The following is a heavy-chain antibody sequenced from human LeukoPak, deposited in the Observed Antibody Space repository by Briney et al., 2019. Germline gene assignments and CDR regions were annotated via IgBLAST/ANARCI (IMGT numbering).Heavy chain of an antibody. V-gene: IGHV1-2*02. D-gene: IGHD2-2*01. CDR2: INPNSGGT. J-gene: IGHJ6*02. Sequence: ASVKLSCKASGYTFTGYYMHWVRQAPGQGLEWMGWINPNSGGTNYAQKFQGRVTMTRDTSISTAYMELSRLRSDDTAVYYCARNGEFVVVPASHYYYYGMDVWGQGTTVTVSS. CDR3: ARNGEFVVVPASHYYYYGMDV. CDR1: GYTFTGYY.